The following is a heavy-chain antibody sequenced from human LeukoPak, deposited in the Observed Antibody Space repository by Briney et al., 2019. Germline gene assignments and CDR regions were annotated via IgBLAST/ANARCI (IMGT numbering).Heavy chain of an antibody. CDR2: INPNSGGT. V-gene: IGHV1-2*02. CDR1: GYTFTGYY. J-gene: IGHJ3*02. CDR3: ARGPHTGAFDI. Sequence: ASVKVSCEASGYTFTGYYMHWLRQAPGQGLEWMGWINPNSGGTSYAQKFQGRVTMTRDTSISTAYTELSRLTSDDTALYYCARGPHTGAFDIWGQGTMVTVSS. D-gene: IGHD5-18*01.